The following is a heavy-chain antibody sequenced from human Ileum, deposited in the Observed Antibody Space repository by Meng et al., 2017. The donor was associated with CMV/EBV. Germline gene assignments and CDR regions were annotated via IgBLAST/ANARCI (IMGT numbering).Heavy chain of an antibody. Sequence: GGSLRLSCAAPGFTFSTYSMFWVRQAPGKGLEWVSSISSTSTYIYYADSLKGRFTISRDNAKNSLSLQMNSLRAEDTAVYYCARRELLYYGMDVWGQGTTVTVSS. J-gene: IGHJ6*02. CDR3: ARRELLYYGMDV. CDR1: GFTFSTYS. D-gene: IGHD1-7*01. CDR2: ISSTSTYI. V-gene: IGHV3-21*01.